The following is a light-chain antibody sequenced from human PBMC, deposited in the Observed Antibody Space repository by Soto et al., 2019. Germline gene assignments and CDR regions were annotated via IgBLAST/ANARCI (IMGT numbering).Light chain of an antibody. J-gene: IGLJ1*01. CDR2: DVS. CDR3: CSYAGGPYV. CDR1: SSDVGVYNY. V-gene: IGLV2-11*01. Sequence: QSALTQPRSVSGSPGQSVTISCTGTSSDVGVYNYVSWYQQHPGKAPKLMICDVSKRPSGVPDRFSGSKSGNTASLTISGLQSEDEADYYCCSYAGGPYVFGTGTKLTVL.